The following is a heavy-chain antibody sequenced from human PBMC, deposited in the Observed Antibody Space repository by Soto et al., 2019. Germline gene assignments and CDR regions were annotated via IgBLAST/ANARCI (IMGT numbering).Heavy chain of an antibody. CDR2: INPSGGST. CDR3: AIALDCSSTSCKRHYYGMDV. CDR1: GYTFTSYY. Sequence: GASVKVSCKASGYTFTSYYMHWVRQAPGQGLEWMGIINPSGGSTSYAQKLQGRVTMTRDTSTSTVYMELSSLRSEDTAVYYCAIALDCSSTSCKRHYYGMDVWGQGTTVTVSS. D-gene: IGHD2-2*01. J-gene: IGHJ6*02. V-gene: IGHV1-46*01.